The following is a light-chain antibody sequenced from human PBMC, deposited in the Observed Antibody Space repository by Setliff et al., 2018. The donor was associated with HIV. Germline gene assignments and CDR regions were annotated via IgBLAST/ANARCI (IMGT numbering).Light chain of an antibody. CDR2: EVS. CDR1: SSDVGGYNY. Sequence: QSVLTQPASVSGSPGQSITISCTGTSSDVGGYNYVSWYQQHPGKAPKVMIYEVSNRPSGVSNRFSGSKSGNTASLTISGLQAEDEADYHCTSHTSSYTLVFGTGTKVTVL. V-gene: IGLV2-14*01. CDR3: TSHTSSYTLV. J-gene: IGLJ1*01.